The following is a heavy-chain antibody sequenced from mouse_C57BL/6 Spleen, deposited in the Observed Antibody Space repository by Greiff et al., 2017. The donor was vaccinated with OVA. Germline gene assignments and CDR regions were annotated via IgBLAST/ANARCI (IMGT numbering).Heavy chain of an antibody. V-gene: IGHV1-26*01. D-gene: IGHD3-3*01. Sequence: VQLQQSGPELVKPGASVKISRNASLYTFTDYYMNWVKQSHGKSLEWIGDINPNNGGTSYNQKFKGKATLTVDKSSSTAYMELRSLTSEDSAVYYCAREGLDYWGQGTTLTVSS. CDR2: INPNNGGT. CDR3: AREGLDY. J-gene: IGHJ2*01. CDR1: LYTFTDYY.